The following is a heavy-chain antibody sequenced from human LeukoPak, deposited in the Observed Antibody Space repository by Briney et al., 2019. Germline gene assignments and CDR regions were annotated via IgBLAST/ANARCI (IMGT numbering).Heavy chain of an antibody. J-gene: IGHJ4*02. Sequence: GRSLRLSCAASGFTFSSYGMHGFRQAPGKGLEWVAVISYDGSNKYYADSVKGRFTISRDNSKNTLYLQMNSLRAEDTAVYYCAKSYSDTVTPFGYWGQGTLVTVSS. D-gene: IGHD4-17*01. CDR2: ISYDGSNK. CDR1: GFTFSSYG. CDR3: AKSYSDTVTPFGY. V-gene: IGHV3-30*18.